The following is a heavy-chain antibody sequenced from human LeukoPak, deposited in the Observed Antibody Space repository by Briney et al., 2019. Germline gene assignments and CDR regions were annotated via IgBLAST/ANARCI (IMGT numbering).Heavy chain of an antibody. CDR1: GFTFSNYG. D-gene: IGHD3-10*01. CDR2: IWYDGSNK. J-gene: IGHJ4*02. CDR3: AGNYGPYYFDY. Sequence: GRSLRLSCAASGFTFSNYGMHWVRQAPGKGLEWVAVIWYDGSNKYYADSVKGRFTISRDNSKNTLYLQMYSLRAEDTAVYYCAGNYGPYYFDYWGQGTLVTVSS. V-gene: IGHV3-33*01.